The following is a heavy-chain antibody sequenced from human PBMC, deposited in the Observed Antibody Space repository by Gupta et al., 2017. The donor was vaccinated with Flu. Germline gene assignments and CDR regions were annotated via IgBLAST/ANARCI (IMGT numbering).Heavy chain of an antibody. D-gene: IGHD3-16*01. CDR1: GYTFTDYY. CDR3: ARQGETGY. CDR2: INPKNGGT. Sequence: QVQLVQSGAEVKKPGASVRVPGNTSGYTFTDYYIHWVRQAPGQGLEWIGWINPKNGGTNYAQQFQGRVTLTRDTSFNTAYMELSSLKSDDTAVYYCARQGETGYWGQGTLVTVPS. V-gene: IGHV1-2*02. J-gene: IGHJ4*02.